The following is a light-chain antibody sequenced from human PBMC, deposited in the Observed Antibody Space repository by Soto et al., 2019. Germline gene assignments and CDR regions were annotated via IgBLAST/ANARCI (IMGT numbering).Light chain of an antibody. CDR1: QSISSW. V-gene: IGKV1-5*03. CDR3: QQYHSYLWA. Sequence: DIEMAQSPSVLSASVVDRVATACLASQSISSWLAWYQQKPGQAPNLLIHKASHLESGVPSRFSGSGSGTEFTLTISSLQPDDFAPYYCQQYHSYLWAFGQGTKVDI. CDR2: KAS. J-gene: IGKJ1*01.